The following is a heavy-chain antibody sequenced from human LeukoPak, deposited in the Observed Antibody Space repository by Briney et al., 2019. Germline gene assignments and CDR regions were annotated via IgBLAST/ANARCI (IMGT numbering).Heavy chain of an antibody. V-gene: IGHV3-74*01. CDR1: GFTFRDHW. CDR2: INGYETST. D-gene: IGHD1/OR15-1a*01. CDR3: ARDRAESNWTNHTLFDS. J-gene: IGHJ4*02. Sequence: GGSLRLSCEASGFTFRDHWMHWVRQVPGKGLVWVSRINGYETSTAYADSVKGRFTISRDNARNTLYLQMNSLRVEDTAIYYCARDRAESNWTNHTLFDSWGQGTLVTVSS.